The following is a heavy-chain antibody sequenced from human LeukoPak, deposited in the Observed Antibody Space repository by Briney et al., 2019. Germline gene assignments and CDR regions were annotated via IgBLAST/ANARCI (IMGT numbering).Heavy chain of an antibody. D-gene: IGHD3-22*01. CDR2: IKSDGST. V-gene: IGHV3-74*01. CDR3: ARAPSEIGGYYPEYFRH. CDR1: GFTFSSYW. Sequence: TGGSLRLSCAAYGFTFSSYWMHWVRQAPGKGLVWVSRIKSDGSTNYADSVKGRFTISRDNAKNTVSLQMNSLRAEDTGVYYCARAPSEIGGYYPEYFRHWGQGTLVTVSS. J-gene: IGHJ1*01.